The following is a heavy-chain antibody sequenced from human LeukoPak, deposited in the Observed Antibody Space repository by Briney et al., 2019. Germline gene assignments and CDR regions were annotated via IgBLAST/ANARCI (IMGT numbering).Heavy chain of an antibody. Sequence: GASVKVSCKASGGTFSSYAISWVRQAPGQGLEWMGGIIPIFGTANYAQKFQGRVTITTDESTSTAYMELSSLRSEDTTVYYCARSLSGYSFDYWGQGTLVTVSS. V-gene: IGHV1-69*05. CDR1: GGTFSSYA. D-gene: IGHD3-22*01. J-gene: IGHJ4*02. CDR3: ARSLSGYSFDY. CDR2: IIPIFGTA.